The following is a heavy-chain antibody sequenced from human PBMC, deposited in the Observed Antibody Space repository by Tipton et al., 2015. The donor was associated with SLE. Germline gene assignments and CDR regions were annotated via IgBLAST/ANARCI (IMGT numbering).Heavy chain of an antibody. Sequence: TLSLTCTVSGGSISNYYWSWVRQPPGKGLEWIGFIYNGGRTRYNPSLESRVTMSVDTSKNQFSLKLSSVTAADTAVYYCARGRIAVAGNHLDYWGQGILVTVSS. CDR2: IYNGGRT. V-gene: IGHV4-4*09. J-gene: IGHJ4*02. CDR1: GGSISNYY. D-gene: IGHD6-19*01. CDR3: ARGRIAVAGNHLDY.